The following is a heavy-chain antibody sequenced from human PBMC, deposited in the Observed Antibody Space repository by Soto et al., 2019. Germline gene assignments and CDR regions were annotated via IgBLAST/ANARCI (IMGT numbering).Heavy chain of an antibody. CDR2: IIPIFGTA. Sequence: GASVKVSCKASGGTFSSYAISWVRQAPGQGLEWMEGIIPIFGTANYAQKFQGRVTITADKSTSTAYMELSSLRSEDTAVYYCARDYYDSSGYYRGWFDPWGQGTLVTVSS. CDR1: GGTFSSYA. D-gene: IGHD3-22*01. V-gene: IGHV1-69*06. J-gene: IGHJ5*02. CDR3: ARDYYDSSGYYRGWFDP.